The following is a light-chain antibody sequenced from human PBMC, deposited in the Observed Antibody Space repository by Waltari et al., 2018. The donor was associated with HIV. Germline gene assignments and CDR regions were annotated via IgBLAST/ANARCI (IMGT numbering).Light chain of an antibody. Sequence: QSALTQPASVSGSPGQSITISCTGTTKDVGTYDYVSWYQHRPGKAPKLLIYDVSNRPSGVSGRFSGSKSGNTASLSISGLQAEDEADYFCSSYRTYGTLVFGGGTKLTVL. V-gene: IGLV2-14*01. CDR2: DVS. CDR1: TKDVGTYDY. J-gene: IGLJ3*02. CDR3: SSYRTYGTLV.